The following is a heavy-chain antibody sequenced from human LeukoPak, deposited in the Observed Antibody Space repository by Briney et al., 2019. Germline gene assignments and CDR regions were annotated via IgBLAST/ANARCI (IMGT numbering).Heavy chain of an antibody. D-gene: IGHD3-22*01. J-gene: IGHJ4*02. CDR1: RDTFRRYS. V-gene: IGHV1-69*08. CDR2: IIPMLGTI. Sequence: SVKVSCKASRDTFRRYSITWVRQPPGQGLEWMGMIIPMLGTINHAQKFQDRVTITADTPTSTAYMELSRLRSEDTAVYYCATSATYYYDSTGYTDLDNWGQGILVTVSS. CDR3: ATSATYYYDSTGYTDLDN.